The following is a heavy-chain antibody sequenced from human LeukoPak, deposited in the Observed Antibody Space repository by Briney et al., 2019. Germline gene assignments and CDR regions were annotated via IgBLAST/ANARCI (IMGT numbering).Heavy chain of an antibody. CDR3: ARAFRYHLSYFDY. V-gene: IGHV1-69*01. CDR1: GGTFSSYA. D-gene: IGHD2-2*01. Sequence: SVKVSCKXSGGTFSSYAISWVRQAPGQGLEWMGGIIPIFGTANYAQKFQGRVTITADESTSTAYMELSSLRSEDTAVYYCARAFRYHLSYFDYWGQGTLVTVSS. CDR2: IIPIFGTA. J-gene: IGHJ4*02.